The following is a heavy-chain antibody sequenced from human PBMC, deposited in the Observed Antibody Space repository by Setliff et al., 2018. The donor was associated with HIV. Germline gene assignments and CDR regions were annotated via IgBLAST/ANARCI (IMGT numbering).Heavy chain of an antibody. CDR2: IYYSGST. J-gene: IGHJ3*02. Sequence: LSPTCTVSGGSISSGDYYWSWIRQPPGKGLEWIGYIYYSGSTYYNPSLKSRVTISVDTSKNQFSLKLSSVTAADTAVYYCARVNYYDSSGYYEDAFDIWGQGTMVTVSS. V-gene: IGHV4-30-4*08. CDR1: GGSISSGDYY. D-gene: IGHD3-22*01. CDR3: ARVNYYDSSGYYEDAFDI.